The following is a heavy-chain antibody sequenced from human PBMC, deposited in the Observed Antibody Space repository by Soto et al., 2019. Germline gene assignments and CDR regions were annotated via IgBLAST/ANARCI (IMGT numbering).Heavy chain of an antibody. J-gene: IGHJ4*02. D-gene: IGHD2-15*01. V-gene: IGHV4-4*02. CDR2: IYASGST. Sequence: QVQQQESGPGLVKPSGTLSLTCAVSGGSISNNNWWSWVRQPPGKGLEWIGEIYASGSTSYNPSLKSRVTISMDKSKNQFSLRLRSVTAADTAVYYCAGEVVAGQNYWGQGTLVTVSS. CDR3: AGEVVAGQNY. CDR1: GGSISNNNW.